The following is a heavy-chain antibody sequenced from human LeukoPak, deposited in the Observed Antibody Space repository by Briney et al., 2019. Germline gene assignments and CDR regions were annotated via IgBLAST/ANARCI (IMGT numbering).Heavy chain of an antibody. V-gene: IGHV1-69*13. J-gene: IGHJ4*02. CDR1: GYTFTSFD. D-gene: IGHD2-15*01. CDR2: IIPIFGTA. CDR3: ARSTGYCSGGSCPTLDY. Sequence: GASVKVSCKASGYTFTSFDFNWVRQAPGQGLEWMGGIIPIFGTANYAQKFQGRVTITADESTSTAYMELSSLRSEDTAVYYCARSTGYCSGGSCPTLDYWGQGTLVTVSS.